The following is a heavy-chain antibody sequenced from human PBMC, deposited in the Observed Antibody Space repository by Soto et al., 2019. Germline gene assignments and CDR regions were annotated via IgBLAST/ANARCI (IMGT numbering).Heavy chain of an antibody. CDR1: GYSFTSFW. J-gene: IGHJ4*02. Sequence: GESLKISCKGSGYSFTSFWIGWVRQMPGKGLEWLGIIYPGDSNTICSPSFQGQVSISADKSISTAYLQWRSLKASDTATYYCARQYCTNGVCYSGFDYWGQGTLVTVSS. D-gene: IGHD2-8*01. CDR2: IYPGDSNT. CDR3: ARQYCTNGVCYSGFDY. V-gene: IGHV5-51*01.